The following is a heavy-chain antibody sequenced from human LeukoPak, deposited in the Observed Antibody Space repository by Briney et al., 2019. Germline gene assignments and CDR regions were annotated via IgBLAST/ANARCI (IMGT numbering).Heavy chain of an antibody. V-gene: IGHV3-7*03. CDR3: AKEHRYSYGPALYYFDY. Sequence: GGSLRLSCAASGFTFSSYWMSWVRQAPGKGLEWVANIKQDGSEKYYVDSVKGRFTISRDNAKNSLYLQMNSLRAEDTAVYYCAKEHRYSYGPALYYFDYWGQGTLVTVSS. D-gene: IGHD5-18*01. CDR1: GFTFSSYW. J-gene: IGHJ4*02. CDR2: IKQDGSEK.